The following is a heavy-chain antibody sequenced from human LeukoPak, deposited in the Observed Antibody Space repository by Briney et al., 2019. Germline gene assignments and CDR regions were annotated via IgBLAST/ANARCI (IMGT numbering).Heavy chain of an antibody. CDR2: IIPILGIA. Sequence: GASVKVSCKASGGTFSSYAISWVRQAPGQGLEWMGRIIPILGIANYAQKFQGRVTITADKSTSTAYMELSSLRSDDTAVYYCASYSSGWTGDDYWGQGTLVTVSS. V-gene: IGHV1-69*04. J-gene: IGHJ4*02. D-gene: IGHD6-19*01. CDR3: ASYSSGWTGDDY. CDR1: GGTFSSYA.